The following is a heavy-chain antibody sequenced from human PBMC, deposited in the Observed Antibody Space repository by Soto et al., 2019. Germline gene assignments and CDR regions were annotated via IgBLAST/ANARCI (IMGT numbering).Heavy chain of an antibody. CDR2: IGADNGDT. CDR3: ARDCKGAEGFEP. V-gene: IGHV1-18*01. Sequence: QVQLVQSGAEVKKPGASVKVSCKASGYTFSTYGFSWVRQAPGQGLEWMGWIGADNGDTNYAQNFQGRATMTTDTPTPTSYMELTSLTSPPTAVSFFARDCKGAEGFEPWCQGTLVTVSS. CDR1: GYTFSTYG. D-gene: IGHD3-9*01. J-gene: IGHJ5*02.